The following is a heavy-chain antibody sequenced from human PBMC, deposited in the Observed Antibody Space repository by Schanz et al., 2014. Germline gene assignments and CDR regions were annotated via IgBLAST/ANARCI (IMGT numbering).Heavy chain of an antibody. D-gene: IGHD2-2*01. CDR2: ISSSGNII. J-gene: IGHJ4*02. Sequence: AQLVESGGGVVQPGRSLRLSCAASGFTFNNYGMHWVRQAPGKGLEWLSYISSSGNIIHYADSVKGRFTISRDNAKNSLYLQMTGLRAEDTAVYYCAAHETLSTTACYPSWGQGTLVAVSS. V-gene: IGHV3-48*04. CDR1: GFTFNNYG. CDR3: AAHETLSTTACYPS.